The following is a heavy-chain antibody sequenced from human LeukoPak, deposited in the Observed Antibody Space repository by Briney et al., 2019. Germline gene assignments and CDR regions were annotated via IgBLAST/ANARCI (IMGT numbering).Heavy chain of an antibody. CDR3: ARGINDRAGDY. CDR2: ISSSSSYI. J-gene: IGHJ4*02. Sequence: GGSLRLSCAASGFTFSSYSMNWVRQAPGKGLEWVSSISSSSSYIYYADSVKGRFTISRDNAKNSLYLQMNSLRAEDTAVYYCARGINDRAGDYWGQGTLVTVPS. D-gene: IGHD3-22*01. CDR1: GFTFSSYS. V-gene: IGHV3-21*01.